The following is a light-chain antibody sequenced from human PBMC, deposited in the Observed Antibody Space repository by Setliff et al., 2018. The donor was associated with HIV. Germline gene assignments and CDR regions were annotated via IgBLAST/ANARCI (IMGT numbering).Light chain of an antibody. CDR2: DVT. J-gene: IGLJ1*01. CDR3: SSYTSSGTPV. Sequence: QSALAQPASVSGSPGQSNTVSCTGTSSDVGGYNYVSWFQQHPGKAPKLMIYDVTNRPSGVSNRFSGSKSGNTASLTISGLQAEDEADYYCSSYTSSGTPVFGTGTKVTVL. CDR1: SSDVGGYNY. V-gene: IGLV2-14*03.